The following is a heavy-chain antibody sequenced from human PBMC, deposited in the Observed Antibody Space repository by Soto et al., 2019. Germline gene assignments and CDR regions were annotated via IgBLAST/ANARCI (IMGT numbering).Heavy chain of an antibody. Sequence: LRLSCAASGFTFSSYWMSWVRQAPGKGLEWVANIKQDGSEKYYVDSVKGRFTISRDNAKNSLYLQMNSLRAEDMAVYYCARVAARRMFDPWGQGTTVTVSS. CDR1: GFTFSSYW. CDR2: IKQDGSEK. V-gene: IGHV3-7*03. J-gene: IGHJ6*02. D-gene: IGHD6-6*01. CDR3: ARVAARRMFDP.